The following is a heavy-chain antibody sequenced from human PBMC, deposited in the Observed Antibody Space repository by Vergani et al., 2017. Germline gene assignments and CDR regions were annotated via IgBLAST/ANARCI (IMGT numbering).Heavy chain of an antibody. CDR2: ISGSSSYV. Sequence: VQLVESGGGVVQPGTSLRLSCAASGFIFKNHGMQWVRQAPGKGLEWVASISGSSSYVFYRDSVEGRFTITRDNAKKSVYLQMNSLRAEDTAVYYCARDGYSSSLRGSYFDLGGRGTLVTVSS. CDR3: ARDGYSSSLRGSYFDL. J-gene: IGHJ2*01. V-gene: IGHV3-21*01. CDR1: GFIFKNHG. D-gene: IGHD6-13*01.